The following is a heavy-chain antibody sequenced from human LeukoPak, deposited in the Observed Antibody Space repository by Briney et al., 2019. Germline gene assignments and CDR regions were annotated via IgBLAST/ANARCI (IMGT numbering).Heavy chain of an antibody. CDR3: ATDPHDEQLYAFDI. D-gene: IGHD3-10*01. CDR2: FDPEDGET. V-gene: IGHV1-24*01. Sequence: GASVKVSCKVSGYTLTELSMHWVRQAPGKGLEWMGGFDPEDGETIYAQKFRGRVTMTEDTSTDTAYMELSSLRSEDTAVYYCATDPHDEQLYAFDIWGQGTVVTVSS. CDR1: GYTLTELS. J-gene: IGHJ3*02.